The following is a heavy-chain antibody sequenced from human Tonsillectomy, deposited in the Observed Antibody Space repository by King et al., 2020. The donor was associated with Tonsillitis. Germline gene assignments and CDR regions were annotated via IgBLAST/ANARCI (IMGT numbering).Heavy chain of an antibody. J-gene: IGHJ4*02. CDR3: ARDGSVTVATISWTTDY. D-gene: IGHD5-12*01. Sequence: EVPLVESGGGLVKPGGSLRLSCAASGFTFSSYSMNWVRQAPGKGLEWVSSISSSSSYIYYADSVKGRFTISRDNAKNSLYLQMNSLRAEDTAVDYCARDGSVTVATISWTTDYWGQGTLVTVSS. CDR1: GFTFSSYS. V-gene: IGHV3-21*01. CDR2: ISSSSSYI.